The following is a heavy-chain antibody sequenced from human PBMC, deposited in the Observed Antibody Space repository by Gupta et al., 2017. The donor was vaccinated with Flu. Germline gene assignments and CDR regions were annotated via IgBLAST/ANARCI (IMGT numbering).Heavy chain of an antibody. CDR3: ARVEARRLNYFDS. V-gene: IGHV3-48*01. D-gene: IGHD3-10*01. CDR2: IHAISGTI. J-gene: IGHJ4*02. Sequence: VRQARGEGLEWVSYIHAISGTIYYAGAVKGRFTISRDNAKNSLYLQMDSLRAEDTAVYFCARVEARRLNYFDSWGQGTLVTVSS.